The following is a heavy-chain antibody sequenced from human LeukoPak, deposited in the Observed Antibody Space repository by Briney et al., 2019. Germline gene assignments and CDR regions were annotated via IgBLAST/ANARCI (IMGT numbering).Heavy chain of an antibody. D-gene: IGHD3-22*01. Sequence: ASVKVSCKASGHTFTDYYMHWVQQAPGKGLEWMGRVDPEDGETIYAEKFQGRVTITADTSTDTAYMELSSLRSEDTAVYYCATDSYYDSNDFDYWGQGTLVTVSS. CDR3: ATDSYYDSNDFDY. CDR1: GHTFTDYY. V-gene: IGHV1-69-2*01. CDR2: VDPEDGET. J-gene: IGHJ4*02.